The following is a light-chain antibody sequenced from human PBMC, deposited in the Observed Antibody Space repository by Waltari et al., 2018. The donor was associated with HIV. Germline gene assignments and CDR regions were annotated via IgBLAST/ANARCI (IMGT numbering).Light chain of an antibody. CDR3: STWDYSLSAHV. V-gene: IGLV1-44*01. J-gene: IGLJ1*01. CDR2: GNS. CDR1: SNNIGSYA. Sequence: QSALTQEASVSGTVGQKLTLPCTGNSNNIGSYAVGWYQQIAHGAPKTVMFGNSLPSGSPDRCSGSTSETTASLTISGRQPEDEADYYCSTWDYSLSAHVFGTGTKVTVL.